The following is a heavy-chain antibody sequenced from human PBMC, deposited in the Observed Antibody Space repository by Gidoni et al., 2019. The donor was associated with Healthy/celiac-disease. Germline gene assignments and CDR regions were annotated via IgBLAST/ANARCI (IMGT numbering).Heavy chain of an antibody. D-gene: IGHD5-12*01. V-gene: IGHV1-69*01. CDR1: GVTFSRYA. CDR3: ARGKIVATIGARVDYYYGMDV. CDR2: IIPIFGTA. J-gene: IGHJ6*02. Sequence: QVQLVQSGAEVKKPGSSVQVSCKASGVTFSRYAISWVRQAPGQGLEWMGGIIPIFGTANYAQKFQGRVTITADESTSTAYMELSSLRSEDTAVYYCARGKIVATIGARVDYYYGMDVWGQGTTVTVSS.